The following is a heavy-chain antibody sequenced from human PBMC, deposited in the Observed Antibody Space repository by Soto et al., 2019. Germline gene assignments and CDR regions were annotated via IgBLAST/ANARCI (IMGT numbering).Heavy chain of an antibody. CDR1: GFIFSNYA. CDR3: TKDLIRGDGYADFEY. D-gene: IGHD3-10*01. V-gene: IGHV3-23*01. Sequence: PGCSLRLSCAASGFIFSNYAMYLVRQAPGKGLEWVSSIFAGAGSTYYADSVKGRLTISRDDYENTLFLQMNSLRAEDTAVYFCTKDLIRGDGYADFEYWGKGTLVTVSS. CDR2: IFAGAGST. J-gene: IGHJ4*02.